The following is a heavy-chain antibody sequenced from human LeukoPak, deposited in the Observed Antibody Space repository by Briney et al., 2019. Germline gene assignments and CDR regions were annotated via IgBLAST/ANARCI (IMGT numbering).Heavy chain of an antibody. CDR1: GGSISSSSYY. J-gene: IGHJ6*03. V-gene: IGHV4-39*01. D-gene: IGHD5-24*01. CDR2: IYYSGGT. Sequence: SETLSLTCTVSGGSISSSSYYWGWIRQPPGKGLEWIGSIYYSGGTYYNPSLKSRVTISVDTSKNQFSLKLSSVTAADTAVYYCARMAYYYYYMDVWGKGTTVTISS. CDR3: ARMAYYYYYMDV.